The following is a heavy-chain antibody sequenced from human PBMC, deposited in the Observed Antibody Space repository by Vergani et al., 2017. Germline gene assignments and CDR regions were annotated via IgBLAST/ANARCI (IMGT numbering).Heavy chain of an antibody. J-gene: IGHJ5*02. CDR3: ARHSTVEWLVKLGWIDP. CDR2: IYYSGSS. V-gene: IGHV4-39*01. CDR1: GAPIRSSNYY. Sequence: QLQLQESRPGLVKPSATLSLTFSVPGAPIRSSNYYWGWIRQPPGKGLGGIASIYYSGSSYYNPSLKSRFTISVDTSKNQFSLKLSSVTAADTAVYFCARHSTVEWLVKLGWIDPWGQGILVTVSS. D-gene: IGHD6-19*01.